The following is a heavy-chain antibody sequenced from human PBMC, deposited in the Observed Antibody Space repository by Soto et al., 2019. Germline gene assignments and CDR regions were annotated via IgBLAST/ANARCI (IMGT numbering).Heavy chain of an antibody. D-gene: IGHD1-1*01. J-gene: IGHJ3*01. CDR1: GLTISGKKY. Sequence: DVQLVASGGGLIQPGESLRRSCAAFGLTISGKKYVDWVRQAPGKGLEWVSGLYDVDGSFYADSVRGRFTTSSDSSKTTVYLQMNDLRPDDTAVYYCAAWHEREHAYDVWGQGTTVTVAS. CDR3: AAWHEREHAYDV. V-gene: IGHV3-53*01. CDR2: LYDVDGS.